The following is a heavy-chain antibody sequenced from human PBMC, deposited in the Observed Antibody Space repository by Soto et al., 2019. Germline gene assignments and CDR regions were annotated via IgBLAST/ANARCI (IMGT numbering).Heavy chain of an antibody. J-gene: IGHJ6*02. D-gene: IGHD6-13*01. Sequence: QVQLVESGGGVVQPGRSLRLSCAASGFTFSSYAMHWVRQAPGKGLEWVAVISYDGSNKYYADSVKGRFTISRDNSKNTLYLQMNSLRAEDTAVYYCARERVLSRDKAYSSSWYRRGGGMDVWGQGTTVTVSS. CDR1: GFTFSSYA. V-gene: IGHV3-30-3*01. CDR3: ARERVLSRDKAYSSSWYRRGGGMDV. CDR2: ISYDGSNK.